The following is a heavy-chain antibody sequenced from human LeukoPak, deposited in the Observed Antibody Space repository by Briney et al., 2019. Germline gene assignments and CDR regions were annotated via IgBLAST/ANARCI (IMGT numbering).Heavy chain of an antibody. CDR2: ISAYNGNT. CDR1: GYTFTSYG. J-gene: IGHJ4*02. CDR3: ARAIGGIAAAGEFDY. Sequence: ASVMVSCKASGYTFTSYGISWVRQAPGQGLEWMGWISAYNGNTNYAQKLQGRVTMTTDTSTSTAYMELRSLRSDDTAVYYCARAIGGIAAAGEFDYWGQGTLVTVSS. D-gene: IGHD6-13*01. V-gene: IGHV1-18*01.